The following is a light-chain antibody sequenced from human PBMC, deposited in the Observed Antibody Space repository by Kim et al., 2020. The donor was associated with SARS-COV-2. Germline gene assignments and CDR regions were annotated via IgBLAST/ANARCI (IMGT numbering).Light chain of an antibody. CDR3: QSYDSSLSGSV. CDR1: SSNIGAGYD. Sequence: QRVTISCTGSSSNIGAGYDGHWYQQLPGTAPKLLMYGNSNRPSGVPDRFSGSKSGTSASLAITGLQAEDEADYYCQSYDSSLSGSVFGGGTQLTVL. V-gene: IGLV1-40*01. J-gene: IGLJ3*02. CDR2: GNS.